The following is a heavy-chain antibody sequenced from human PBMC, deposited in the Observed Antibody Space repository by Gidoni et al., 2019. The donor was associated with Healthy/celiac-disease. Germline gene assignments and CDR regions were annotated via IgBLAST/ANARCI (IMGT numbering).Heavy chain of an antibody. Sequence: EVQLLESGGGLVQPGGSLRLSCAASGFTFSSDAMSWVRQAPGKGLEWVSAISGSGGSTYYADTVKGRFTISRDNSKNTLYLQMNSLRAEDTAVYYCAKDSTTVVTRNWFDPWGQGTLVTVSS. CDR3: AKDSTTVVTRNWFDP. J-gene: IGHJ5*02. V-gene: IGHV3-23*01. D-gene: IGHD4-17*01. CDR2: ISGSGGST. CDR1: GFTFSSDA.